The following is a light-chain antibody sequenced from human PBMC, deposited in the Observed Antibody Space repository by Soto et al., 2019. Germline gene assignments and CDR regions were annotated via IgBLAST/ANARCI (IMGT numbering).Light chain of an antibody. V-gene: IGKV3-20*01. Sequence: EIVMTQSPATLSVSPGERATLSCRASQSIGSNLAWYQQKPGQAPRLLIYGASSRATGIPDRFSGSGSGTDFTPTISRLEPEDFAVYYCQQYGSSPLTFGGGTKVDI. CDR3: QQYGSSPLT. CDR2: GAS. CDR1: QSIGSN. J-gene: IGKJ4*01.